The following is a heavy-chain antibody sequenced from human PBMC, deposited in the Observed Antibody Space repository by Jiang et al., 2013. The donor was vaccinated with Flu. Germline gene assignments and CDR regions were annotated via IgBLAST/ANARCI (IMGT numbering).Heavy chain of an antibody. CDR2: IHTGSGNT. V-gene: IGHV1-3*04. D-gene: IGHD2-15*01. CDR3: ATDLLLHVDYQYYGMDV. Sequence: YSMHWLRQAPGQSLEWMGWIHTGSGNTKYSQTLQGRVSITSDTSAGTASMELTSLKSEDTAVYYCATDLLLHVDYQYYGMDVWGQGTTVTVSS. CDR1: YS. J-gene: IGHJ6*02.